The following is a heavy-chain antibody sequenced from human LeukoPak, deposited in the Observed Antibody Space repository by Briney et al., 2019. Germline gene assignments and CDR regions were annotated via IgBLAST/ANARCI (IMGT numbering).Heavy chain of an antibody. CDR3: ARERCGSTVCYALDHGMDV. Sequence: GGSLRLSCTASGFTFSSYGMHWVRQAPGKGLEWVVVIWFDGSNKFYADSVKGRFTVSRDNSKNTLYLQMNSLRAEDTVVYYCARERCGSTVCYALDHGMDVWGQGTTVTVSS. CDR1: GFTFSSYG. J-gene: IGHJ6*02. V-gene: IGHV3-33*01. CDR2: IWFDGSNK. D-gene: IGHD2-2*01.